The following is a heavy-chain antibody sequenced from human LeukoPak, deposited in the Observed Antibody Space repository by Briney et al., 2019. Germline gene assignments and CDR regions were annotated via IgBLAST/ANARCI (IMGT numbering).Heavy chain of an antibody. CDR1: GFTFDDYG. D-gene: IGHD6-13*01. CDR3: AKGGYSSSWFFDY. J-gene: IGHJ4*02. V-gene: IGHV3-20*04. Sequence: GGSLRLSCAASGFTFDDYGMSWVRQAPGKGLEWVSGINWNGGSTGYADSVKGRFTISRDNAKNSLYLQMNSLRAEDMALYYCAKGGYSSSWFFDYWGQGTLVTVSS. CDR2: INWNGGST.